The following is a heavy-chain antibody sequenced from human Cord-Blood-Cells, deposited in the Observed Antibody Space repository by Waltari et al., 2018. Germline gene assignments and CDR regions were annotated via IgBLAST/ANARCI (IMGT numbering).Heavy chain of an antibody. CDR3: AREAYSNYDY. D-gene: IGHD4-4*01. Sequence: QVRLQQWGAGLLKPSETLSLTCAVYGGSFSGYYWSWIRQPPGKGLEWIGEINHSGSTNYNPSLKSRVTISVDTSKNQFSLKLSSVTAADTAVYYCAREAYSNYDYWGQGTLVTVSS. J-gene: IGHJ4*02. CDR2: INHSGST. CDR1: GGSFSGYY. V-gene: IGHV4-34*01.